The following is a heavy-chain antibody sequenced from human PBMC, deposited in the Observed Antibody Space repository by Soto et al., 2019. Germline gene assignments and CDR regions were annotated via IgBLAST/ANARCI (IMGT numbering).Heavy chain of an antibody. CDR2: IYYSGST. CDR3: ARWRQRHGGFDY. Sequence: PSVTQSRTGSAVDGSMNSHVWSWIRQSPGKGLEWIGYIYYSGSTNYNPSLKSRVTISVDTSKNQFSLNLRSVTAADTAVYYCARWRQRHGGFDYWGQGTLVTVSS. D-gene: IGHD1-1*01. V-gene: IGHV4-59*11. CDR1: DGSMNSHV. J-gene: IGHJ4*02.